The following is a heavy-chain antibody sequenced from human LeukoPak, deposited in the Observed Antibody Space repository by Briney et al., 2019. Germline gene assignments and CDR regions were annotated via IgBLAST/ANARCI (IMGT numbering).Heavy chain of an antibody. J-gene: IGHJ4*02. Sequence: PSETLSLTCTVSGGSISSYYWSWIRQPPGKGLEWIGYIYYSGSTNYNPSLKSRVTISVDTSKNQFSLKLSSVTAADTAVYYCARSFALDYYDSRGYSYYFDYWGQGTLVTVSS. CDR3: ARSFALDYYDSRGYSYYFDY. CDR2: IYYSGST. D-gene: IGHD3-22*01. CDR1: GGSISSYY. V-gene: IGHV4-59*01.